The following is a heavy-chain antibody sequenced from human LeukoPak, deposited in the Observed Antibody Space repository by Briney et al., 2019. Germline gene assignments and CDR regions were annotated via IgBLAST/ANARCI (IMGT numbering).Heavy chain of an antibody. D-gene: IGHD1-1*01. CDR2: INHSGST. J-gene: IGHJ5*02. V-gene: IGHV4-39*01. CDR1: GGSISSISYY. Sequence: SETLSLTCTVSGGSISSISYYWSWIRQPPGKGLEWIGEINHSGSTNYNPSLKSRVTISVDTSKNQFSLKLSSVTAADTAVYYCARVPGGALNWFDPWGQGTLVTVSS. CDR3: ARVPGGALNWFDP.